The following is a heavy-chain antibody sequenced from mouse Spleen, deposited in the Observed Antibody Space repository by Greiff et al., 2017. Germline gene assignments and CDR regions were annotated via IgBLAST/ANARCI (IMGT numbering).Heavy chain of an antibody. J-gene: IGHJ4*01. CDR3: ARPMDY. V-gene: IGHV7-3*01. CDR1: GFTFTDYY. Sequence: EVQVVESGGGLVQPGGSLSLSCAASGFTFTDYYMSWVRQPPGKALEWLGFIRNKANGYTTEYSASVKGRFTITRDNSQSILYLQMNALRAEDSATYYCARPMDYWGQGTSVTVSS. CDR2: IRNKANGYTT.